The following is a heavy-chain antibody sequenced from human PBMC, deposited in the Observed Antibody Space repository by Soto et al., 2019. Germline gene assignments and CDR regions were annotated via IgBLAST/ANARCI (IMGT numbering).Heavy chain of an antibody. J-gene: IGHJ6*02. CDR1: GGTFSSYA. CDR2: IIPIFGTA. Sequence: GASVKVSCKASGGTFSSYAISWVRQAPGQGLEWMGGIIPIFGTANYAQKFQGRVTITADESTSTAYMELSSLRSEDTAVYYCARDPLPHDYTTNPNYYYYGMDVWGQGTTVTAP. D-gene: IGHD4-4*01. CDR3: ARDPLPHDYTTNPNYYYYGMDV. V-gene: IGHV1-69*13.